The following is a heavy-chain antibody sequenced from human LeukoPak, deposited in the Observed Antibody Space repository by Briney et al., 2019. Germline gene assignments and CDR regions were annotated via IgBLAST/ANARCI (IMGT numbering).Heavy chain of an antibody. D-gene: IGHD3-10*01. CDR2: IYHSGST. CDR1: GGSISSGGYS. J-gene: IGHJ5*02. V-gene: IGHV4-30-2*01. CDR3: ARDRRSTMVRGGFGWFDP. Sequence: TLSLTCSVSGGSISSGGYSWSWIRQPPGKGLEWIGYIYHSGSTYYNPSLKSRVTISVDRSKNQFSLKLSSVTAADTAVYYCARDRRSTMVRGGFGWFDPCGQGTLVTVSS.